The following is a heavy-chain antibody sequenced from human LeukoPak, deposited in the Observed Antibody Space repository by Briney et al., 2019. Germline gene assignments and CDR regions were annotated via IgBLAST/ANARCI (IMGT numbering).Heavy chain of an antibody. Sequence: ASVKVSCKASGYTFTSYGFNWVRQAPGQGLVWMGWIIAYNGNTNYAQKLQGRVTMTTDTSTSTAYMELRSLRSDDTAVYYCARAGYDLLTLAPDPANDYRGQGTLVTVSS. CDR1: GYTFTSYG. J-gene: IGHJ4*02. CDR3: ARAGYDLLTLAPDPANDY. V-gene: IGHV1-18*01. CDR2: IIAYNGNT. D-gene: IGHD3-9*01.